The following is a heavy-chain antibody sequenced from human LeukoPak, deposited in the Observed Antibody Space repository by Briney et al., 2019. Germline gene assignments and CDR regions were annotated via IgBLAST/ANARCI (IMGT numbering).Heavy chain of an antibody. J-gene: IGHJ4*02. Sequence: SETLSLTCTVSGGSISSYYWSGIWQPPGKGLEWIGYIYYSGSTNYNPSLKSRVTISVDMSKNQFSLKLSSVTAADTAVYYCASSTIFGYYFDYWGQGTLVTVSS. CDR2: IYYSGST. CDR3: ASSTIFGYYFDY. V-gene: IGHV4-59*01. D-gene: IGHD3-3*01. CDR1: GGSISSYY.